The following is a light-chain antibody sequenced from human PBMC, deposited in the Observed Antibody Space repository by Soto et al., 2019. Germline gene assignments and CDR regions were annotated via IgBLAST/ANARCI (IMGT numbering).Light chain of an antibody. CDR3: ASWDDSLNGVV. Sequence: QSVLTQPPSASGTPGQRVTISCSGSNSNIGSNIVNWYQQLPGTAPKLLIYSNNQRPSGVPGRFSDSKSGTSASLAISGLQSEDEADYYCASWDDSLNGVVFGGGTKLTVL. V-gene: IGLV1-44*01. CDR2: SNN. CDR1: NSNIGSNI. J-gene: IGLJ2*01.